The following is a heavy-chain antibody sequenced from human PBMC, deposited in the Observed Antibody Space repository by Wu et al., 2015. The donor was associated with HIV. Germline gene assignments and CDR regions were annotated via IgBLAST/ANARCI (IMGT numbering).Heavy chain of an antibody. J-gene: IGHJ3*02. CDR2: IIPLFGSA. Sequence: QVQLVQSGAEVKKPGSSVKVSCKAFGGSFSNSAISWVRQAPGQGLEWMGGIIPLFGSAHYAQKFQGRVTITTDESRTTANLEMSSLRSEDTAVYYCARPNTLIEMATITLGDAFDIWGQGTMVTVS. CDR3: ARPNTLIEMATITLGDAFDI. V-gene: IGHV1-69*05. CDR1: GGSFSNSA. D-gene: IGHD5-24*01.